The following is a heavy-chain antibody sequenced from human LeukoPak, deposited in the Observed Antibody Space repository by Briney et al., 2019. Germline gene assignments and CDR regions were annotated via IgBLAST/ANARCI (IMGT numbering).Heavy chain of an antibody. Sequence: PGESLKISCKGSGYGFTTFWISWVRQMPGKGLEWMGRIDPSDSYTNYSPSFQGHVTISADKSISTAYLQWSSLKASDTAMYYCASLYPYSSSWYDYWGQGTLVTVSS. CDR2: IDPSDSYT. CDR1: GYGFTTFW. J-gene: IGHJ4*02. CDR3: ASLYPYSSSWYDY. D-gene: IGHD6-13*01. V-gene: IGHV5-10-1*01.